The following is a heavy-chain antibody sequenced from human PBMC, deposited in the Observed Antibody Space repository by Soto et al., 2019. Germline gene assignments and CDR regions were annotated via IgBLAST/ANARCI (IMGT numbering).Heavy chain of an antibody. CDR2: ISYDGSHK. CDR3: AKDEDGSYDYFWSGYYRAPPHD. D-gene: IGHD3-3*01. Sequence: GGSLRLSCAASGFNFSSHGLHWVRQAPGKGLEWVAVISYDGSHKLSTESEKGRFTISRDNSKNTLSLQMNSLRTEDTAVYYCAKDEDGSYDYFWSGYYRAPPHDWGQGTLVPVAS. CDR1: GFNFSSHG. V-gene: IGHV3-30*18. J-gene: IGHJ4*02.